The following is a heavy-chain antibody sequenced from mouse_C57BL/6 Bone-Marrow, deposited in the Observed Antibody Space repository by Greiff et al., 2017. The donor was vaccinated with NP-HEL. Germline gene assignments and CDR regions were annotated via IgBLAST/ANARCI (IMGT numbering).Heavy chain of an antibody. CDR1: GYTFTDYY. CDR2: INPYNGGT. Sequence: EVQGVESGPVLVKPGASVKMSCKASGYTFTDYYMNWVKQSHGKSLEWIGVINPYNGGTSYNQKFKGKATLTVDKSSSTAYMELNSLTSEDSAVYYCASGSRYWGQGTTLTVSS. CDR3: ASGSRY. J-gene: IGHJ2*01. V-gene: IGHV1-19*01.